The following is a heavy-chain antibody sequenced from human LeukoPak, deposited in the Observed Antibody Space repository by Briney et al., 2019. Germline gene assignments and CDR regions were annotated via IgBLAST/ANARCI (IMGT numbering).Heavy chain of an antibody. CDR3: ARREGGLAYCGGDCPNWFDP. CDR1: GGSISSSSYY. V-gene: IGHV4-39*01. D-gene: IGHD2-21*01. J-gene: IGHJ5*02. CDR2: IYYSGST. Sequence: SETLSLTCTVSGGSISSSSYYWGWIRQPPGKGLEWIGSIYYSGSTYYNPSLKSRVTISVDTSKNQFSLKLSSVTAADTAVYYCARREGGLAYCGGDCPNWFDPWGQGTLVTVSS.